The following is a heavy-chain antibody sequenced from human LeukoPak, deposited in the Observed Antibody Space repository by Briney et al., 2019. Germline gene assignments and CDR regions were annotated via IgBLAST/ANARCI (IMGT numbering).Heavy chain of an antibody. V-gene: IGHV2-5*02. CDR2: IYWDDDK. J-gene: IGHJ5*02. CDR1: GFSLSTSGVG. D-gene: IGHD4-17*01. CDR3: AHFPATATVTSYNWFDP. Sequence: SGPTLVNPTQTLTLTCTFSGFSLSTSGVGVGWIRQPPGKALEWLALIYWDDDKRYSPSLKSRLTITKDTSKNQVVLTMTNMDPVDTATYYCAHFPATATVTSYNWFDPWGQGTLVTVSS.